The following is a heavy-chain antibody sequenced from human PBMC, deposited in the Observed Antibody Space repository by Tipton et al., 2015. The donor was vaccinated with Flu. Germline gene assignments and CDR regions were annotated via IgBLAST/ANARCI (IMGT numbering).Heavy chain of an antibody. J-gene: IGHJ5*02. D-gene: IGHD5-12*01. V-gene: IGHV4-39*07. Sequence: TLSLTCTVSGGSIGSSSYYWGWIRQPPGKGLEWIGSIYYSGSTYYNPSLKSRVTISVDTSKNQFSLKLSSVTAADTAVYYCAREVATIGRWFDPWGQGTLVTVSS. CDR3: AREVATIGRWFDP. CDR1: GGSIGSSSYY. CDR2: IYYSGST.